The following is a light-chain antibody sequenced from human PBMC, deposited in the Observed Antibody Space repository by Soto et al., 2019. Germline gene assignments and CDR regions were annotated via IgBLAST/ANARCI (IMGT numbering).Light chain of an antibody. J-gene: IGKJ4*01. V-gene: IGKV3-20*01. CDR3: QQYGSSPLT. Sequence: EIVLTQSPATLSLSPGERATLSCRASQSVSSYLAWYQQKPGQAPRLLIYDASNRATGIPARFSGSGSGTDFTLTISRLEPEDFGVYYCQQYGSSPLTFGGGTKVDIK. CDR2: DAS. CDR1: QSVSSY.